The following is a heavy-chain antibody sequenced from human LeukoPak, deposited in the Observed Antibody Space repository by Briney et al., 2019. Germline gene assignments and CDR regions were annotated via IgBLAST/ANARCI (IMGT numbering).Heavy chain of an antibody. D-gene: IGHD3-10*01. CDR3: ARFEVSSFDY. CDR1: GYTFTSYG. V-gene: IGHV1-18*01. CDR2: ISVYNGNI. J-gene: IGHJ4*02. Sequence: GASVTVSCKASGYTFTSYGISWVRQAPGQGLEWMGWISVYNGNINYAQNLQGRVTMTTDTSASTACMELRSLRSDDTAVYYCARFEVSSFDYWGQGTLVTVSS.